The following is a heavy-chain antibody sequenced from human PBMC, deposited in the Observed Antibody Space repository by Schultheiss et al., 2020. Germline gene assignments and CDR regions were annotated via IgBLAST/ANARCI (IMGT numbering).Heavy chain of an antibody. CDR2: INHSGST. Sequence: SETLSLTCAVSGYSIRSGHYWGWVRQHPGKGLEWIGEINHSGSTNYNPSLKSRVTISVDTSKNQFSLKLSSVTAADTAVYYCARDEMATGYWGQGTLVTVSS. CDR3: ARDEMATGY. J-gene: IGHJ4*02. CDR1: GYSIRSGHY. V-gene: IGHV4-38-2*02. D-gene: IGHD5-24*01.